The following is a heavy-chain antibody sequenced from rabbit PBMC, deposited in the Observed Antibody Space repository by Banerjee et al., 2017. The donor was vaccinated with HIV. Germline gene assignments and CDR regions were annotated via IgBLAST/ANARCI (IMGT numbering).Heavy chain of an antibody. J-gene: IGHJ4*01. CDR1: GFSFSSNYW. CDR2: IFTSSAGT. CDR3: ARGGAGTTYYTQSFNL. Sequence: QEQLEESGGDLVKPEGSLTLTCTASGFSFSSNYWICWVRQAPGKGLEWIACIFTSSAGTSYASWAKGRFTISKASSTTVTLQMTSLTAADTATYFCARGGAGTTYYTQSFNLWGQGTLVTVS. V-gene: IGHV1S45*01. D-gene: IGHD8-1*01.